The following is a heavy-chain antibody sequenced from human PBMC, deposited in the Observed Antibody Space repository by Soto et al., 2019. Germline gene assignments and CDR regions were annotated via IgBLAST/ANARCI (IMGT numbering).Heavy chain of an antibody. D-gene: IGHD2-21*02. Sequence: ASVKVSCKASGYTFTSYGISWVRQAPGPGLEWMGWISAYNGNTNCAQKLQGRVTMTTDTSTSTAYMELRSLRSDDTAVYYCARAFKVVVTSISTDYYYGMDVWGQGTTVTVSS. CDR2: ISAYNGNT. J-gene: IGHJ6*02. CDR3: ARAFKVVVTSISTDYYYGMDV. CDR1: GYTFTSYG. V-gene: IGHV1-18*04.